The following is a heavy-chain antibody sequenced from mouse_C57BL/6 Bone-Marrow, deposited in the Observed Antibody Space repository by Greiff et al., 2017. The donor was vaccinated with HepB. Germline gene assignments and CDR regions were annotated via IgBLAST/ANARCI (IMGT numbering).Heavy chain of an antibody. V-gene: IGHV1-22*01. D-gene: IGHD2-5*01. CDR1: GYTFTDYN. J-gene: IGHJ2*01. Sequence: DVKLQESGPELVKPGASVKMSCKASGYTFTDYNMHWVKQSHGKSLEWIGYINPNNGGTSYNQKFKGKATLTVNKSSSTAYMELRSLTSEDSAVYYCASYSNYYFDYWGQGTTLTVSS. CDR3: ASYSNYYFDY. CDR2: INPNNGGT.